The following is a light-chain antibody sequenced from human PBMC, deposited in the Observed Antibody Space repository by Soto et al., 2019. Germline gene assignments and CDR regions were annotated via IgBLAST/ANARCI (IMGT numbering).Light chain of an antibody. CDR2: SNN. CDR1: SSNIGSNI. J-gene: IGLJ2*01. Sequence: QLVLTQPPSASGTPGQRVTISCSGSSSNIGSNIVNWYQQLPGTAPKLLIYSNNQRPSGVPDRFSGSKSGISASLAISGLRSEDEADYYCAAWDHSLNGVVFGGGTKLTVL. V-gene: IGLV1-44*01. CDR3: AAWDHSLNGVV.